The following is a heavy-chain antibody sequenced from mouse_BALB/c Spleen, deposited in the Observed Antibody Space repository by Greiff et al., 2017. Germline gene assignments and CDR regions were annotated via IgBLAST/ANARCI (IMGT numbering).Heavy chain of an antibody. CDR3: ARIGDSSGYVAY. D-gene: IGHD3-2*01. V-gene: IGHV3-2*02. CDR1: GYSITSDYA. J-gene: IGHJ3*01. CDR2: ISYSGST. Sequence: EVQLQESGPGLVKPSQSLSLTCTVTGYSITSDYAWNWIRQFPGNKLEWMGYISYSGSTSYNPSLKSRISITRDTSKNQFFLQLNSVTTEDTATYYCARIGDSSGYVAYWGQGTLVTVSA.